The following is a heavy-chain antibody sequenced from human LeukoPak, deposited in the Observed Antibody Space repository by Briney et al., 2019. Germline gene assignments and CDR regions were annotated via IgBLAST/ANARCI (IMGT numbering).Heavy chain of an antibody. CDR1: GGSFSGYY. J-gene: IGHJ6*03. V-gene: IGHV4-34*01. Sequence: KASETLSLTCAVYGGSFSGYYWSWIRQPPGKGLEWIGEINHSGSTYYNPSLKSRVTISVDTSKNQFSLKLSSVTAADTAVYYCARGNLPANYYMDVWGRGTTVTVSS. CDR3: ARGNLPANYYMDV. CDR2: INHSGST.